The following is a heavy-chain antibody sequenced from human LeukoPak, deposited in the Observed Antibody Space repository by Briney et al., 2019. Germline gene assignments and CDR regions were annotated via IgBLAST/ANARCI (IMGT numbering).Heavy chain of an antibody. Sequence: GASVKVSCKASGYSFTTFDINWVRQANGQGLEWMGWMNPNTGNTGFAGKFQGRVTITGNTSISTVYMELTSLTSDDTAVYYCARGPLTGEHYHYYMDVWGTATTITVSS. D-gene: IGHD7-27*01. V-gene: IGHV1-8*03. J-gene: IGHJ6*03. CDR1: GYSFTTFD. CDR3: ARGPLTGEHYHYYMDV. CDR2: MNPNTGNT.